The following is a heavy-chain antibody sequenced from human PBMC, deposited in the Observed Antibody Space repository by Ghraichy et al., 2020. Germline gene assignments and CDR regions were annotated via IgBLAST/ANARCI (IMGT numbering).Heavy chain of an antibody. D-gene: IGHD3-16*02. CDR3: ARDASRTYYDYIWGRYRPDAFDI. Sequence: GSLRLSCAASGFTFSSYSMNWVRQAPGKGLEWVSSISSSSSYIYYADSVKGRFTISRDNAKNSLYLQMNSLRAEDTAVYYCARDASRTYYDYIWGRYRPDAFDIWGQGTMVTVSS. CDR2: ISSSSSYI. V-gene: IGHV3-21*01. J-gene: IGHJ3*02. CDR1: GFTFSSYS.